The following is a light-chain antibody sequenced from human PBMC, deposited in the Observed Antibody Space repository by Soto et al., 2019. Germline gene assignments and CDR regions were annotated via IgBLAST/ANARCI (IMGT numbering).Light chain of an antibody. Sequence: DIQMTQSPISLSTSVGDRVIITCRSSQSISSYINWYQQRPGKAPTLLISPASSLQSGVPSRFSASGSGTDFTLTITSLQPEDFATYYCQQSYNTPQTFGQGTKVDLK. CDR2: PAS. J-gene: IGKJ1*01. CDR1: QSISSY. CDR3: QQSYNTPQT. V-gene: IGKV1-39*01.